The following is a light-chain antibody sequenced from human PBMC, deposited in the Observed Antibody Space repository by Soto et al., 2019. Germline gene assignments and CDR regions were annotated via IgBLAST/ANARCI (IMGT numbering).Light chain of an antibody. CDR1: QSISSY. V-gene: IGKV1-39*01. J-gene: IGKJ2*01. Sequence: DIQMTQSPSSLSASVGDRVTITCRASQSISSYLNWYQQKPGKAPKLLIYAASSLQSGVPSRFSGSGSGTDFTLTISLLQPEDLATYYCQQSYSTPTFGQGTKLEIK. CDR2: AAS. CDR3: QQSYSTPT.